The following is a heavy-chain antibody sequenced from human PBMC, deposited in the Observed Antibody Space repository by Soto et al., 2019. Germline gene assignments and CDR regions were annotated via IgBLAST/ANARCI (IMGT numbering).Heavy chain of an antibody. V-gene: IGHV4-31*03. CDR2: IYYSGNT. Sequence: SETLSLTCTVSGVSISSGDYHWSWIRQHPGKGLDWIGYIYYSGNTYYNPSLKSRVTISLDTSKNQFSLKLRSVTAADTAVYYCARDSPPPPYYNYYGMDVWGQGTTVTVSS. CDR3: ARDSPPPPYYNYYGMDV. CDR1: GVSISSGDYH. J-gene: IGHJ6*02.